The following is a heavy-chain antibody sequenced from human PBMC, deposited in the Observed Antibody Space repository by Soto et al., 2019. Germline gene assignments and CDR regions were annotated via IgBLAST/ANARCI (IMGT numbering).Heavy chain of an antibody. CDR3: ARDYYYDSSGYSDY. CDR2: ISSSSYI. V-gene: IGHV3-21*01. D-gene: IGHD3-22*01. J-gene: IGHJ4*02. Sequence: GGSLRLSCAASGFTFSSYSMNWVRQAPGKGLEWVSSISSSSYIYYADSVKGRFTISRDNAKNSLYLQMNSLRAEDTAVYYCARDYYYDSSGYSDYWGQGTLVTVSS. CDR1: GFTFSSYS.